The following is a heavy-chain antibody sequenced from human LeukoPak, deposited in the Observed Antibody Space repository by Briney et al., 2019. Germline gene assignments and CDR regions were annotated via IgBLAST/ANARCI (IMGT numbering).Heavy chain of an antibody. V-gene: IGHV3-48*01. D-gene: IGHD5-12*01. CDR1: GFTFSSHN. CDR3: VRGPRYSGYDYFDY. CDR2: ISSSLSSI. Sequence: GGSLRLSCAASGFTFSSHNMNWVRQAPGKGLEWVSYISSSLSSIYYADSVKGRFTISRDNAKNSLYLQMSSLRREDTAVYFCVRGPRYSGYDYFDYWGQGTLVTVSS. J-gene: IGHJ4*02.